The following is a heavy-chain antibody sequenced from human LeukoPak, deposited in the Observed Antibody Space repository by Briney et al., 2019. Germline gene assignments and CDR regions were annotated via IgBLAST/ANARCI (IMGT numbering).Heavy chain of an antibody. J-gene: IGHJ3*02. CDR2: MNPNSGNT. D-gene: IGHD4/OR15-4a*01. CDR1: GYTFTSYD. CDR3: ATTPLTLWWAFDI. V-gene: IGHV1-8*01. Sequence: ASVKVSCKASGYTFTSYDINWVRQATGQGLEWMGWMNPNSGNTGYAQKFQGRVTMTEDTSTDTAYMELSSLRSEDTAVYYCATTPLTLWWAFDIWGQGTMVTVSS.